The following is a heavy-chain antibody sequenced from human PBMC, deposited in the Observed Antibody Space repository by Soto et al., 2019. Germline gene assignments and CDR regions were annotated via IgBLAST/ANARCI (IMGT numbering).Heavy chain of an antibody. D-gene: IGHD6-13*01. V-gene: IGHV1-18*01. CDR1: GSTFSTYS. CDR2: INPDNGDT. J-gene: IGHJ4*02. CDR3: ARGPLAAPPDL. Sequence: QVQLVQSGAEVKKPGASVKVSCKASGSTFSTYSINWVRQAPGQGLEWMGWINPDNGDTHYVQKIRGRVTMTTDRPTSTAYMERRSMRSDDTAVYYCARGPLAAPPDLWGQGTLVTVSS.